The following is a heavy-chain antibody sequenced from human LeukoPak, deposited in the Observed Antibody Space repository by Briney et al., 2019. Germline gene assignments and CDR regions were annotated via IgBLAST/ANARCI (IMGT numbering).Heavy chain of an antibody. CDR1: GGSITSGIYH. D-gene: IGHD6-19*01. V-gene: IGHV4-30-4*01. J-gene: IGHJ6*02. Sequence: SETLSLTCTVSGGSITSGIYHWSWIRQPPGKGLEWIGYMYYSGSTYYNPSLKSRVFISVDTSTNQFSLKLSSVTAADTAVYYCARDRGPYSSGWSPGRMDVWGQGTTVTVSS. CDR3: ARDRGPYSSGWSPGRMDV. CDR2: MYYSGST.